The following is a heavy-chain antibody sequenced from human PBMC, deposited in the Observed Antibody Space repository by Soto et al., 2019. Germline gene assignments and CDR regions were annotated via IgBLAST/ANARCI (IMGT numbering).Heavy chain of an antibody. Sequence: SETLSLTCAVSGCSITSSSYYWGWIRQAPGRGLEWIGTIYYRGSTYYNPSLESRVTISADTSKNQLSLNLRSVTAADTAVYYCASPAGADYTFDYWGQGILVTVSS. V-gene: IGHV4-39*01. CDR3: ASPAGADYTFDY. J-gene: IGHJ4*02. CDR1: GCSITSSSYY. D-gene: IGHD4-4*01. CDR2: IYYRGST.